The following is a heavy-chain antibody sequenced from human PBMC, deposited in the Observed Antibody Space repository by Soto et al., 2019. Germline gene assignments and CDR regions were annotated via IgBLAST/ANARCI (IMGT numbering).Heavy chain of an antibody. D-gene: IGHD3-3*01. CDR3: ARGLPLSGNFWNGYYYFDS. CDR1: GAYFSGCS. Sequence: SGTLSSTFASYGAYFSGCSWSWIRQSPGQRLEWIGDINHSGGTNYNPSLKSRVTISGDTSRSQFSLRLSSVTAADTAVYYCARGLPLSGNFWNGYYYFDSWGLGTLVTVSS. V-gene: IGHV4-34*01. J-gene: IGHJ4*02. CDR2: INHSGGT.